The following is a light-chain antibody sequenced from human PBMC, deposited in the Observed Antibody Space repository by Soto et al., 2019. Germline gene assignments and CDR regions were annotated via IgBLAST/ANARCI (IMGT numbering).Light chain of an antibody. CDR3: SSYAGNSRYV. CDR1: SSYVARYNY. V-gene: IGLV2-8*01. Sequence: QSALTQPPSASGSPGQSVAISSTGASSYVARYNYISWYQQRPGKAPKLIIYEVSKRRSGVPDRLSGFKYGNTASLTVSGLQAEDEADYYCSSYAGNSRYVFGTGTKVTVL. CDR2: EVS. J-gene: IGLJ1*01.